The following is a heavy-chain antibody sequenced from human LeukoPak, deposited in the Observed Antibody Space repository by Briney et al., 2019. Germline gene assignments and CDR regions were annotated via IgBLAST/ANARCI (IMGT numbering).Heavy chain of an antibody. CDR3: ARLGTDIVVVVAAEGDAFDI. J-gene: IGHJ3*02. V-gene: IGHV1-69*06. CDR1: GGTFSSYA. D-gene: IGHD2-15*01. CDR2: IIPIFGTA. Sequence: ASVTVSCKASGGTFSSYAISWVRQAPGQGLEWMGGIIPIFGTANYAQKFQGRVTITADKSTSTAYMELSSLRSEDTAVYYCARLGTDIVVVVAAEGDAFDIWGQGTMVTVSS.